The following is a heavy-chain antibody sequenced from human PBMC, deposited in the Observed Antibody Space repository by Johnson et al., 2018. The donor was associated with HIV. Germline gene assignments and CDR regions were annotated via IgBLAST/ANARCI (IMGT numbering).Heavy chain of an antibody. CDR3: ARDGKYSSIGPDAFDV. CDR1: GFTFSNYW. Sequence: VQLVESGGGLVQPGGSLRLSCAASGFTFSNYWMSWVRQAPGKGLEWVANIKQDGSDKYYVDSVKGRVTISRDNARNSLYLQMNSLRAEDTAVYYCARDGKYSSIGPDAFDVWGQGTMVTVSS. CDR2: IKQDGSDK. J-gene: IGHJ3*01. D-gene: IGHD6-13*01. V-gene: IGHV3-7*01.